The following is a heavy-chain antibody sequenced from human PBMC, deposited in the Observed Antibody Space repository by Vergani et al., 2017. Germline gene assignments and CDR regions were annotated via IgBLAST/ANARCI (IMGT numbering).Heavy chain of an antibody. Sequence: EVQLVESGGGLVQPGGSLRLSCAASGFTVSSNYMSWVRQAPGTGLEWVGRIKSKTDGGTTDYAAPVKGRFTISRDESKNTLYLQRNSLKTEDTAVYYCTTVVPAAMDDYWGQGTLVTVSS. J-gene: IGHJ4*02. CDR3: TTVVPAAMDDY. D-gene: IGHD2-2*01. CDR2: IKSKTDGGTT. CDR1: GFTVSSNY. V-gene: IGHV3-15*01.